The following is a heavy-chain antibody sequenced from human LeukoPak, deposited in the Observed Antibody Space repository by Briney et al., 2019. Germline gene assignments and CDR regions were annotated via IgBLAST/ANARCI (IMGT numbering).Heavy chain of an antibody. CDR1: GGSFSSGSYY. D-gene: IGHD4-17*01. J-gene: IGHJ4*02. V-gene: IGHV4-61*01. CDR2: IYYSGST. CDR3: ARDEVTTAFFDY. Sequence: PSETLSPTCTVSGGSFSSGSYYWSWLRQPPGKGLEWLGYIYYSGSTNYNPSLKSRVTISVDTSKNQFSLKLSSVTAADTAVYYCARDEVTTAFFDYWGQGTLVTVSS.